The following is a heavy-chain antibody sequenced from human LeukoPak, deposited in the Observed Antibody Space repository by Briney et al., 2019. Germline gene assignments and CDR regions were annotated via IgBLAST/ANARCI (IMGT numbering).Heavy chain of an antibody. D-gene: IGHD6-6*01. Sequence: GGSLRLSCAASGFTFSSYSMNWVRQAPGKGLEWVSSISSSRSYIYYADSVKGRFTISRDNAKNSLYLQMNSLRAEDTAVYYCARDRYSSSSGRPLDYWGQGTLVTVSS. CDR1: GFTFSSYS. CDR2: ISSSRSYI. J-gene: IGHJ4*02. V-gene: IGHV3-21*01. CDR3: ARDRYSSSSGRPLDY.